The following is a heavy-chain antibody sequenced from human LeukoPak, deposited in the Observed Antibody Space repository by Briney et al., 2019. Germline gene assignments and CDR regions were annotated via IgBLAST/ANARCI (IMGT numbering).Heavy chain of an antibody. CDR2: IYYSGST. CDR1: GGSISSYY. Sequence: SETLSLTCTVSGGSISSYYWSWIRQPPGKGLEWIGYIYYSGSTNYNPSHKSRVTISVDTSMNQFSLNLNSVTAADTAVYYCARHGYSSSWMIDYWGQGTLVTVSS. V-gene: IGHV4-59*08. J-gene: IGHJ4*02. D-gene: IGHD6-13*01. CDR3: ARHGYSSSWMIDY.